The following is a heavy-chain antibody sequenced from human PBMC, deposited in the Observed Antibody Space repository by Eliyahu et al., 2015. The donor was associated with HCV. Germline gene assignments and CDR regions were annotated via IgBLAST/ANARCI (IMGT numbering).Heavy chain of an antibody. CDR1: GFTFSXYW. Sequence: EVQLVESGGGLVQPGGSLRLSCAASGFTFSXYWMHWVRQAPGKGLVWVSRINSDGSSTSYADSVKGRFTISRDNAKNTLYLQMNSLRAEDTAVYYCARDLSARGAGYYYYGMDVWGQGTTVTVSS. J-gene: IGHJ6*02. D-gene: IGHD2/OR15-2a*01. CDR2: INSDGSST. CDR3: ARDLSARGAGYYYYGMDV. V-gene: IGHV3-74*01.